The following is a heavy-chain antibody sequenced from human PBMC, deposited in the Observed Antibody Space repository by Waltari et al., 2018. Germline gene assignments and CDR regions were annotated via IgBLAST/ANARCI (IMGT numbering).Heavy chain of an antibody. D-gene: IGHD2-15*01. V-gene: IGHV4-4*02. CDR3: ARDRGRGLYLDT. Sequence: QLLLQESGPGLVKPSGTLSLSCAVSGDTMRSTDCWSWVRLSPQKGLEWIGQVRGDVRTNYSPSFASRLTVSLDTSNNQFSLKLTSATAADTAVYYCARDRGRGLYLDTWGPGTLVTVSP. CDR1: GDTMRSTDC. CDR2: VRGDVRT. J-gene: IGHJ5*02.